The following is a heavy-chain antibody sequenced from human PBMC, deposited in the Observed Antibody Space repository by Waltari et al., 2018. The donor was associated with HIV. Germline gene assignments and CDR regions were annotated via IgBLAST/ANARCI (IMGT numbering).Heavy chain of an antibody. Sequence: EVQLVESGGGLIQPGGFLSLSCAASGFIVRSNYMSWVRQAPGKGLEWVAFVYSGGRTYYANSVQGRFTISRDNSKNTLFLQMNSLRVDDTAVYYCARGQTYGDSDYGMDVWGQGTTVTVSS. CDR2: VYSGGRT. J-gene: IGHJ6*02. V-gene: IGHV3-53*02. CDR3: ARGQTYGDSDYGMDV. D-gene: IGHD4-17*01. CDR1: GFIVRSNY.